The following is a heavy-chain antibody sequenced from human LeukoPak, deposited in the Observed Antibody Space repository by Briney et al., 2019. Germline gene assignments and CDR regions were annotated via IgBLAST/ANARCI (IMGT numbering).Heavy chain of an antibody. J-gene: IGHJ5*02. V-gene: IGHV3-11*01. Sequence: PGGSLRLSCAASGFTFSDYYMSWIRQVPGKGLGWVSYISSSGSTIYYADSVKGRFTISRDNAKNSLYMQMNSLRAEDTAVYYCARGTLGSGRVPRNWFDPWGQGTLVTVSS. CDR3: ARGTLGSGRVPRNWFDP. CDR2: ISSSGSTI. D-gene: IGHD3-10*01. CDR1: GFTFSDYY.